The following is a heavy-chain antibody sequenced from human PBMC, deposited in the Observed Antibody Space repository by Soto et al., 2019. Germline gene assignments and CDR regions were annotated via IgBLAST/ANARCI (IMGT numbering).Heavy chain of an antibody. D-gene: IGHD3-22*01. CDR2: ISGSGGST. V-gene: IGHV3-23*01. J-gene: IGHJ6*02. Sequence: GGSLRLSCAASGFTFSSYAMSWVRQAPGKGLEWVSAISGSGGSTYYADSVKGRFTISRDNSKNTLYLQMNSLRAEDTAVYYCAKDAGGYYDSSGYWDVWGQGTTVTVSS. CDR3: AKDAGGYYDSSGYWDV. CDR1: GFTFSSYA.